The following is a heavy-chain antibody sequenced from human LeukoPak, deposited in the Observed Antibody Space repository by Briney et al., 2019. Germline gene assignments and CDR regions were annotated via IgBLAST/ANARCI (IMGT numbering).Heavy chain of an antibody. CDR1: GGSISSYY. Sequence: SETLSLTCTVSGGSISSYYWSWIRQPPGKGLEWIGYIYYSGSTNYNPSLKSRVTISVDASKNQFSLKLSSVTAADTAVYYCAGGTWIQLWFNWGQGTLVTVSS. D-gene: IGHD5-18*01. V-gene: IGHV4-59*01. CDR2: IYYSGST. J-gene: IGHJ4*02. CDR3: AGGTWIQLWFN.